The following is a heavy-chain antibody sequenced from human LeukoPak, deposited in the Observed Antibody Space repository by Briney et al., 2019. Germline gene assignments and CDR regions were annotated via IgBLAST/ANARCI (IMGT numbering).Heavy chain of an antibody. Sequence: SETLSLTWTVSGGSISSGGYYWSWIRQHPGKGLEWTGYIYYSGSTYYNPSLKSRVTISVDTSKNQFSLKLSSVTAADTAVYYCARDHGILTGSNWFDPWGQGTLVTVSS. CDR3: ARDHGILTGSNWFDP. D-gene: IGHD3-9*01. CDR1: GGSISSGGYY. CDR2: IYYSGST. J-gene: IGHJ5*02. V-gene: IGHV4-31*02.